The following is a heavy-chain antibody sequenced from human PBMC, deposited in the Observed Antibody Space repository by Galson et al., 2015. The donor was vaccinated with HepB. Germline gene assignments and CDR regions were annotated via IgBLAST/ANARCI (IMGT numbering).Heavy chain of an antibody. V-gene: IGHV5-10-1*01. CDR3: ARVVPHDYGDYMNWFDP. J-gene: IGHJ5*02. CDR1: GYSFTSYW. Sequence: QSGAEVKKPGESLRISCKGSGYSFTSYWISWVRQMPGKGLEWMGRIDPSDSYTNYSPSFQGHVTISADKSISTAYLQWSSLKASDTAMYYCARVVPHDYGDYMNWFDPWGQGTLVTVSS. CDR2: IDPSDSYT. D-gene: IGHD4-17*01.